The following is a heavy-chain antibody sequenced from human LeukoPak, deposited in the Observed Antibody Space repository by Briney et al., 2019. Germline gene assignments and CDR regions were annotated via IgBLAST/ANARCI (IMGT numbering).Heavy chain of an antibody. D-gene: IGHD2-21*02. V-gene: IGHV4-4*09. CDR1: VQSIITSY. J-gene: IGHJ3*01. CDR2: ISNSGTT. Sequence: LSLAFCLSVQSIITSYCGSGRQPPGKGLGLRVSISNSGTTNYNPSLKSRVTTSVDTSRSQLSLRLTYVTAAETAVYYCAKHAYCGGGCQRRPREIAFDPWGQGTMVSVSS. CDR3: AKHAYCGGGCQRRPREIAFDP.